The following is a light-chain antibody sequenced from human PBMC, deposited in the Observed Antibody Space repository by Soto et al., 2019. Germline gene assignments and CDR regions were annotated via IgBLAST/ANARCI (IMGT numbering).Light chain of an antibody. CDR3: QKYNCAPLT. CDR1: QGISNY. J-gene: IGKJ4*01. CDR2: AAS. Sequence: DIQMTQSPSSLSASVGDRVSITCRASQGISNYLAWYQQKPGKVHEILIYAASTLRSGVPSRFSGGGSGTDFTLTISSLQPGDVATYYCQKYNCAPLTFGGGTNVEIK. V-gene: IGKV1-27*01.